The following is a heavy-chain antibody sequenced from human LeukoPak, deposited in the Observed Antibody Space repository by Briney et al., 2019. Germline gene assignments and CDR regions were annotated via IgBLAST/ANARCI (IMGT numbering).Heavy chain of an antibody. Sequence: SETLSLTCSVSGGSISSSTYYWGWIRQPPGKGLEWIGSISYSGGTYYNPSLKSRVTISVDTSKNQFSLKLSSVTAADTAVYYCARNPGYSDYWSGPNWFDPWGQGTLVTVSS. V-gene: IGHV4-39*07. J-gene: IGHJ5*02. CDR3: ARNPGYSDYWSGPNWFDP. D-gene: IGHD3-3*01. CDR2: ISYSGGT. CDR1: GGSISSSTYY.